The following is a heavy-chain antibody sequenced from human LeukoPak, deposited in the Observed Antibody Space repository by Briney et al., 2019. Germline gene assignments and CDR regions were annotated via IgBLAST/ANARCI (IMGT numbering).Heavy chain of an antibody. CDR1: GFTFSTYS. J-gene: IGHJ4*02. V-gene: IGHV3-21*01. CDR3: ASFDY. CDR2: ISGSSSRI. Sequence: GGSLRLSCAASGFTFSTYSMNWVRQAPGKGLEWVSSISGSSSRIYYADSVKGRFTISRDNAKNSLYLQMSSLRAEDTAVYYCASFDYWGQGTLVTVSS.